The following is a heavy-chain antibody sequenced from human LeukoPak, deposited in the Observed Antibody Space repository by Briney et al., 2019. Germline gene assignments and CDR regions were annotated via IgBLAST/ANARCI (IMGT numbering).Heavy chain of an antibody. Sequence: PGGSLRLSCAASGFTFSSCAMSWVRQAPGKGLEWVSLTSGSGDSRYYADSVKGRFTISRDNAKNTLYLQMNSLRVEDTAVYYCARVLVTAGTREYFDCWGQGTLVTVSS. CDR2: TSGSGDSR. D-gene: IGHD6-13*01. CDR1: GFTFSSCA. CDR3: ARVLVTAGTREYFDC. V-gene: IGHV3-23*01. J-gene: IGHJ4*02.